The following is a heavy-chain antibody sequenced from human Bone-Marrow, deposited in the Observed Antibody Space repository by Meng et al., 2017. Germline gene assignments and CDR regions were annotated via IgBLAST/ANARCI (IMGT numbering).Heavy chain of an antibody. V-gene: IGHV3-15*01. CDR3: ATGAAAADH. CDR2: IKRNSDGGTI. J-gene: IGHJ4*02. Sequence: EVRLVEAGGGLVKPGGSLRLSCVASGLSFTEAWMSWVRQAPGKGLEWVGRIKRNSDGGTIDYAAPVKGRFTISRDDSKNTLYLQMDSLITEDTAVYFCATGAAAADHWGQGTLVTVSS. D-gene: IGHD6-13*01. CDR1: GLSFTEAW.